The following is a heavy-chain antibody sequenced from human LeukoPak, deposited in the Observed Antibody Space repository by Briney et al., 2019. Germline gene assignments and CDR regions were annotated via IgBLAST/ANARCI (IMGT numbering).Heavy chain of an antibody. CDR1: GYTLTELS. CDR2: FDPEDGET. V-gene: IGHV1-24*01. J-gene: IGHJ4*02. Sequence: GASVKVSCKVSGYTLTELSMHWVRQAPGKGLEWMGGFDPEDGETIYAKKFQGRVTMTEDTSTDTAYMELSSLRSEDTAVYYCATHYYDSSGYYSNYWGQGTLVTVSS. CDR3: ATHYYDSSGYYSNY. D-gene: IGHD3-22*01.